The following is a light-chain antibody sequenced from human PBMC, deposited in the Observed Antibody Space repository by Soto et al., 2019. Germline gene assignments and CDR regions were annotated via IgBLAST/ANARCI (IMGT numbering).Light chain of an antibody. CDR1: SSDVGGYNY. V-gene: IGLV2-14*01. Sequence: QSALTQPASVSGSPGQSITISCTGTSSDVGGYNYVSWYQQHPGKAPKLMIYDVSNRPSGVSNRFSGSKSGNTASLTISGLQAEEEADYYCSSYTSSTKDVFGTGTKLTVL. CDR2: DVS. J-gene: IGLJ1*01. CDR3: SSYTSSTKDV.